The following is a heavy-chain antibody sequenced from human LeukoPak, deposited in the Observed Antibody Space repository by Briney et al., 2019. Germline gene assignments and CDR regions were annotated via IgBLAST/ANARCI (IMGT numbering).Heavy chain of an antibody. D-gene: IGHD3-22*01. V-gene: IGHV3-30*18. J-gene: IGHJ3*02. CDR2: ISHDGSNK. CDR1: GFTFSSYG. CDR3: AKIYYYDSSGYYPDAFDI. Sequence: GRSLRLSCAASGFTFSSYGMHWVRQAPGKGLEWVAVISHDGSNKYYADSVKGRFTISRDNSKNTLYLQMNSLRAEDTAVYYCAKIYYYDSSGYYPDAFDIWGQGTMVTVSS.